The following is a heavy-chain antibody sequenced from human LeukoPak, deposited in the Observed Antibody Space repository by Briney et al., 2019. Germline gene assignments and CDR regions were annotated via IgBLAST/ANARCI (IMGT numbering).Heavy chain of an antibody. V-gene: IGHV4-31*03. D-gene: IGHD3-10*01. J-gene: IGHJ4*02. CDR2: IYYSGST. CDR1: GGSISSGGYY. CDR3: ARSGSLWFGKLQN. Sequence: SQTLSLTCTVSGGSISSGGYYWSWIRQHPGKGLEWIGYIYYSGSTYYNPSLKSRVTISVDTSKNQFSLKLSSVTAADTAVYYCARSGSLWFGKLQNWGQGTLVTVSS.